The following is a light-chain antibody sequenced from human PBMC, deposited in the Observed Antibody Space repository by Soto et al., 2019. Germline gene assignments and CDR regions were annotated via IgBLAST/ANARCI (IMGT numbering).Light chain of an antibody. CDR2: DVT. J-gene: IGLJ3*02. CDR1: SSDVGGYSY. V-gene: IGLV2-11*01. CDR3: CSYAGSYSMV. Sequence: QSALTQPRSVSGSPGQAVTISCTGTSSDVGGYSYVSWYQQHPGKAPKLMIFDVTKRPSGVPDRFSGSKSGDTASLTISGLQADDEADYYCCSYAGSYSMVFGEGTKVTVL.